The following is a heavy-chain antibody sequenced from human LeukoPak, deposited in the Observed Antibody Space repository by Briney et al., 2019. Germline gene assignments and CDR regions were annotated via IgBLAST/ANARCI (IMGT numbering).Heavy chain of an antibody. CDR1: GSTFSSYA. Sequence: SVKVSCKASGSTFSSYAISWVRQAPGQGLEWMGGIIPIFGAANYAQKFQGRVTITADESTSTAYMELSSLRSEDTAVYYCARYYSGWYYFDYWGQGTLVTVSS. J-gene: IGHJ4*02. CDR3: ARYYSGWYYFDY. D-gene: IGHD6-19*01. V-gene: IGHV1-69*13. CDR2: IIPIFGAA.